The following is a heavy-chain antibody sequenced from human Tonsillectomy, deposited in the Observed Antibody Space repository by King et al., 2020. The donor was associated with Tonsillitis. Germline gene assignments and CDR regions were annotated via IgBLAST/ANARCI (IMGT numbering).Heavy chain of an antibody. CDR2: IGYDRSNK. Sequence: VQLVESGGGVVQPGRSLRLSCAASGFTFSTYGMHCVRQAPGKGLEWLAVIGYDRSNKYYADSVKGRFTISSDNSTNTLYLQMNSLRAEDTALYYCARGGIAVAGRHPFQFDHWGQGTLVTVSS. J-gene: IGHJ4*02. D-gene: IGHD6-19*01. CDR1: GFTFSTYG. V-gene: IGHV3-33*01. CDR3: ARGGIAVAGRHPFQFDH.